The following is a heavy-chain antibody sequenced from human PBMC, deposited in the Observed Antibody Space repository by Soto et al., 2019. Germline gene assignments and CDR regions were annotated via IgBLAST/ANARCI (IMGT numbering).Heavy chain of an antibody. CDR3: ARVARYHLGMDV. D-gene: IGHD2-2*01. J-gene: IGHJ6*02. CDR2: IYYSGST. V-gene: IGHV4-31*03. CDR1: GGSISSGGYY. Sequence: QVQLQESGPGLVKPSQTLSLTCTVSGGSISSGGYYWSWIRQHPGKGLEWIGYIYYSGSTYYNPSLKSRXXIXVXXSKNQFSLKLSSVTAADTAVYYCARVARYHLGMDVWGQGTTVTVSS.